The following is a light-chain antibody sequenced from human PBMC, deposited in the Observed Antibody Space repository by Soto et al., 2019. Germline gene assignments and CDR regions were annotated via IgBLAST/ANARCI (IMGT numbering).Light chain of an antibody. CDR1: QSISDF. V-gene: IGKV1-39*01. J-gene: IGKJ1*01. Sequence: DIQMTQSPSSLSASVGDRIAITCRASQSISDFLNWYLQIPGKAPKLLIYAASHLQHGVPARFSGSGSGTEFTLTINSLQPEDFATYYCQQSFSSPRTFGQGTKVEV. CDR2: AAS. CDR3: QQSFSSPRT.